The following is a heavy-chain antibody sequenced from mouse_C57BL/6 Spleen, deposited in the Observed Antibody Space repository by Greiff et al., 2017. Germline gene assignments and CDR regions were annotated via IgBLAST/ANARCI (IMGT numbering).Heavy chain of an antibody. D-gene: IGHD2-4*01. V-gene: IGHV1-50*01. Sequence: QVQLKQSGAELVKPGASVKLSCKASGYTFTSYWMQWVKQRPGQGLEWIGEIDPSDSYTNYNQKFKGKATLTVDTSSSTAYMQLSSLTSEDSAVYYCARTSMIRSWFAYWGQGTLVTVSA. CDR3: ARTSMIRSWFAY. CDR1: GYTFTSYW. CDR2: IDPSDSYT. J-gene: IGHJ3*01.